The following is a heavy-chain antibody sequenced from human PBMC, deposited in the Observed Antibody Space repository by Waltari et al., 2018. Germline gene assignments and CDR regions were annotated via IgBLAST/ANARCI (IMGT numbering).Heavy chain of an antibody. CDR1: GGSISSSHW. D-gene: IGHD3-10*01. J-gene: IGHJ4*02. V-gene: IGHV4-4*02. Sequence: QVQLQESGPGLVKPSETLSLTCAVSGGSISSSHWWSWIRQSPGNGLEWIGNIGGSSGITYYNPSLKNGVTISKDTSKNQFSLKLSSVTAADTAVYYCVRTFYYSASYYQAGFDYWGQGVLVTVSS. CDR2: IGGSSGIT. CDR3: VRTFYYSASYYQAGFDY.